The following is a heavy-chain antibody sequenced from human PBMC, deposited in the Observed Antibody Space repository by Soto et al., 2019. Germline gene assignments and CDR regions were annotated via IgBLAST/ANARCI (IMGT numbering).Heavy chain of an antibody. CDR2: IYWDDDK. CDR1: GFSLSTSGVG. J-gene: IGHJ4*02. Sequence: SGPTLVNPPQTLTLTCTFSGFSLSTSGVGVGGIRQPPGKALEWLALIYWDDDKRYSPSLKSRLTITKDTSKNQVVLTLTNMDPVDTATYYCAHSWDSSSWGQRSFDYWGQGTLVTVSS. V-gene: IGHV2-5*02. D-gene: IGHD6-6*01. CDR3: AHSWDSSSWGQRSFDY.